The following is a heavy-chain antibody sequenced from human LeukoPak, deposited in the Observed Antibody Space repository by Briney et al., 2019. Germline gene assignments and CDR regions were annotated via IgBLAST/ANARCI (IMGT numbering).Heavy chain of an antibody. CDR2: ISSSSSYI. V-gene: IGHV3-21*01. J-gene: IGHJ4*02. Sequence: PGGSLRLSCAASGFTFSSYSMNWVRQAPGKGLEWVSSISSSSSYIYYADSVKGRFTISRDNAKNSLYLQMNSLRAEDTAVYYCARDHLWFGELFPFDYWGQGTLVTASS. CDR3: ARDHLWFGELFPFDY. CDR1: GFTFSSYS. D-gene: IGHD3-10*01.